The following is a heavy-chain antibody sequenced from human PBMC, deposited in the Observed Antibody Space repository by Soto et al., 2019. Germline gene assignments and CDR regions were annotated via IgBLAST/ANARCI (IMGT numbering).Heavy chain of an antibody. V-gene: IGHV4-31*03. D-gene: IGHD3-22*01. CDR2: IYYSGST. Sequence: PSETLSLTCTVSGGSISSGGYYWSWIRQHPGKGLEWIGYIYYSGSTYYNPSLKSRVTISVDTSKNQFSLKLSSVTAADTTVYYCARDNYDLFDYWGQGTLVTVSS. CDR1: GGSISSGGYY. CDR3: ARDNYDLFDY. J-gene: IGHJ4*02.